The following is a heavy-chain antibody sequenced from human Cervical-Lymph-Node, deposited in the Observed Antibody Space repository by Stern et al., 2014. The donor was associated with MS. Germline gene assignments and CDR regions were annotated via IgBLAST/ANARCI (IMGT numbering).Heavy chain of an antibody. CDR3: ARGGRGVGLEY. V-gene: IGHV3-30-3*01. D-gene: IGHD3-10*01. CDR2: VSYDGTQR. J-gene: IGHJ4*02. Sequence: VQLVQSGGGVVQPGRALSLSCVASGFTFSTYAMHWVPQAPGKWLEWVAFVSYDGTQRNSTDSVKARFTISRDNSKNTLYLHMNSLRDEDTAVYFCARGGRGVGLEYWGQGALVTVSS. CDR1: GFTFSTYA.